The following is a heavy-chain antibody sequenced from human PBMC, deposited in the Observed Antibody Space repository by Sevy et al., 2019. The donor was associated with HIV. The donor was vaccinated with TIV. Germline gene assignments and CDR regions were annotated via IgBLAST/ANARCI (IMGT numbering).Heavy chain of an antibody. J-gene: IGHJ5*02. CDR2: IIPLFGTT. CDR1: GETYSSYA. V-gene: IGHV1-69*13. D-gene: IGHD3-22*01. Sequence: ASVKVSCRASGETYSSYAISWVRQAPGQGLEWMGGIIPLFGTTNYAQNFQGRVTITADESTSTAYMELSSLSSEDTAVYYCARYYDTSGYPWFDPWGQGTLVTVPS. CDR3: ARYYDTSGYPWFDP.